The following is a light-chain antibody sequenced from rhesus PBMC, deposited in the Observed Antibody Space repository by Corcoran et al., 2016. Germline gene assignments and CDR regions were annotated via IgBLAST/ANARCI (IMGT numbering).Light chain of an antibody. CDR3: GSYTSDSTYI. Sequence: QAAPTQSPSVSGSPGQSVTISCTGPSSDICGYNRVSWYQQHPGKAPKLMIYEVSKRPSGVADRFSASKSGNTASLTISALQADDESDYYGGSYTSDSTYIFGVGTRLTVL. J-gene: IGLJ1*01. CDR2: EVS. CDR1: SSDICGYNR. V-gene: IGLV2-13*03.